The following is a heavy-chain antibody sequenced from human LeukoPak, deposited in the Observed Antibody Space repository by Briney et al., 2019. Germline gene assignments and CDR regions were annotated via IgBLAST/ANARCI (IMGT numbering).Heavy chain of an antibody. CDR2: IRSKANSYAT. D-gene: IGHD3-22*01. CDR3: TGYYYDSSDKSDAFDI. J-gene: IGHJ3*02. CDR1: GFTFSGSA. Sequence: AGGSLRLSCAASGFTFSGSAMHWVRQASGKGLEWVGRIRSKANSYATAYAASVKGRFTISRDDSKNTAYLQMNSLKTEDMAVYYCTGYYYDSSDKSDAFDIWGQGTMVTVSS. V-gene: IGHV3-73*01.